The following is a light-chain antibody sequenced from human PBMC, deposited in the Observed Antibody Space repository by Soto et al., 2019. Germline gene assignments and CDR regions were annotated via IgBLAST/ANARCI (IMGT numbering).Light chain of an antibody. CDR1: QSVSSSY. Sequence: EIVLMQSPGAPSMTPGGRATLSCGASQSVSSSYLAWYQQEPGQAPRLLIYGASTRATGIPDRFSGSGSGTDFTLTISRLEPEDFAVYYCQQYGSSPRTFGQGTKVDIK. J-gene: IGKJ1*01. CDR2: GAS. CDR3: QQYGSSPRT. V-gene: IGKV3-20*01.